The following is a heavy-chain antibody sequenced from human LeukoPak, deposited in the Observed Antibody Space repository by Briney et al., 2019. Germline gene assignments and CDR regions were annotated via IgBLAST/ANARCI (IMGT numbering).Heavy chain of an antibody. J-gene: IGHJ5*02. D-gene: IGHD1-1*01. CDR1: GYTFNNYG. Sequence: GGSLRLSCAASGYTFNNYGMSWVRQAPGKGLEWVSGISVSGASTYYADSVKGRFTISRDNSKNTVYLQMNSLRAEDTAVYYCAKGERTFDPWGQGTLVTVSS. CDR3: AKGERTFDP. CDR2: ISVSGAST. V-gene: IGHV3-23*01.